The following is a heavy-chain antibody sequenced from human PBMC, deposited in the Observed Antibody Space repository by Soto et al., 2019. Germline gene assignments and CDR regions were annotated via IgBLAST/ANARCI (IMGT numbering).Heavy chain of an antibody. CDR1: GFTFSDYY. D-gene: IGHD3-16*01. V-gene: IGHV3-11*06. CDR3: AKDKGERSFDY. Sequence: GGSLRLSCAASGFTFSDYYMSWVRQAPGKGLEWISYIGHRSGATYYADSVRGRFSISRDNAKSSVYLQMNSLKDEDTAVYYCAKDKGERSFDYWGQGTLVTVSS. J-gene: IGHJ4*02. CDR2: IGHRSGAT.